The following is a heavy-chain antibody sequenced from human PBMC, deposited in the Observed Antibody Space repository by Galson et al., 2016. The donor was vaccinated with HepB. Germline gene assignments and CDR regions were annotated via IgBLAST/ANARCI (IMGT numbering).Heavy chain of an antibody. J-gene: IGHJ3*02. CDR1: GGSIGTYY. CDR2: LHYSGST. V-gene: IGHV4-59*01. Sequence: ETLSLTCTVSGGSIGTYYWSWIRQPPGKGLEWIGYLHYSGSTKYNPSLKSRVTISVDTSKNQFSLKVISLTAADTAVYYCARDFCTSSSCYDAYDIWGQGTMVTVSS. CDR3: ARDFCTSSSCYDAYDI. D-gene: IGHD2-15*01.